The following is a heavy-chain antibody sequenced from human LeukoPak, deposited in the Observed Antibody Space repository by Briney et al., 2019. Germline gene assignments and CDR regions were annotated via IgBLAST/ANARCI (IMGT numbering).Heavy chain of an antibody. CDR2: INHSGST. Sequence: SETLSLTCAVYGGSFSGYYWTWIRQPPGKGLEWIGEINHSGSTNYNPSLKSRVTVSVDTSRNQFSLKLSSVTAADTAVYYCARTQWLARGRNIRHAFDIWGQGTMVTVSS. D-gene: IGHD6-19*01. J-gene: IGHJ3*02. CDR1: GGSFSGYY. V-gene: IGHV4-34*01. CDR3: ARTQWLARGRNIRHAFDI.